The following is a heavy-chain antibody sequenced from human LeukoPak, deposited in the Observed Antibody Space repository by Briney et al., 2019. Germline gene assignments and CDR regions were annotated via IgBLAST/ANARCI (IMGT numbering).Heavy chain of an antibody. J-gene: IGHJ4*02. V-gene: IGHV4-34*01. Sequence: SETLSLTCAVYGGSFSGYYWSWIRQPPGKGLEWIGEINHSGSTNYNPSLKSRVTISVDTSKNQFSLKLSSVTAADTAVYYCARPPNYYDSSGYYSDWGQGTLVTVSS. CDR2: INHSGST. CDR1: GGSFSGYY. CDR3: ARPPNYYDSSGYYSD. D-gene: IGHD3-22*01.